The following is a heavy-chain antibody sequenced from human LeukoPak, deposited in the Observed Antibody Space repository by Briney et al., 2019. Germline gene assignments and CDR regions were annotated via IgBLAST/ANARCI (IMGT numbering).Heavy chain of an antibody. CDR2: INPSGGST. Sequence: GASVKVSCKASGYTFTSYYMHWVRQAPGQGLEWMGLINPSGGSTSYAQKFQGRVTMTRDMSTSTVYMELSSLRSEDTAVYYCAREKAAAGERYYFDYWGQGTLVTVSS. D-gene: IGHD6-13*01. CDR3: AREKAAAGERYYFDY. J-gene: IGHJ4*02. CDR1: GYTFTSYY. V-gene: IGHV1-46*01.